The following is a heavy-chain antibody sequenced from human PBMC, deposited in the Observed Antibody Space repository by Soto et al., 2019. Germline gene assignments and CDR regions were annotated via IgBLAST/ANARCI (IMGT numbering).Heavy chain of an antibody. Sequence: GESLKISCKGSGYSFTSYWSGWVRQMPGKGLEWMGIIYPGDSDTRYSPSFQGQVTISADKSISTAYLQWSSLKASDTAMYYCARAGLYCSSTSCYYYGMDVWGQGTTVTVPS. D-gene: IGHD2-2*01. CDR1: GYSFTSYW. J-gene: IGHJ6*02. CDR2: IYPGDSDT. V-gene: IGHV5-51*01. CDR3: ARAGLYCSSTSCYYYGMDV.